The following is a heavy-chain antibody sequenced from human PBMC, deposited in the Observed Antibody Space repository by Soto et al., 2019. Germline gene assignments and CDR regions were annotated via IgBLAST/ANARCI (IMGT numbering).Heavy chain of an antibody. CDR1: GYTFTSYG. V-gene: IGHV1-18*01. J-gene: IGHJ6*02. Sequence: ASVKVSCKASGYTFTSYGISWVRQAPGQGLEWMGWISAYNGNTNYAQKLQGRVTMTTDTSTSTAYMELRSLRSDDTAVYYCARDYIVVVPAAIPDGGLYYYYGMDVWGQGTTVTVSS. D-gene: IGHD2-2*01. CDR3: ARDYIVVVPAAIPDGGLYYYYGMDV. CDR2: ISAYNGNT.